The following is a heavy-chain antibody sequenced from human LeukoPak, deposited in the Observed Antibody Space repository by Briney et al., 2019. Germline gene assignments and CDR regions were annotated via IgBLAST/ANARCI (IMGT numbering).Heavy chain of an antibody. Sequence: PVKVSCKASGGTFSSYAISWVRQAPGQGLEWMGGIIPIFGTANYAQKFQGRVTITADESTSTVYMELSSLRSEDTAVYYCARGPPSGSYLIDYWGQGTLVTVSS. CDR3: ARGPPSGSYLIDY. J-gene: IGHJ4*02. CDR1: GGTFSSYA. CDR2: IIPIFGTA. V-gene: IGHV1-69*13. D-gene: IGHD1-26*01.